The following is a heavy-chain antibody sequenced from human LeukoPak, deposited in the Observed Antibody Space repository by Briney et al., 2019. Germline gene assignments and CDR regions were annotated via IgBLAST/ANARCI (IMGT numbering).Heavy chain of an antibody. Sequence: ASVKVSCKASGGTFSSYAISWVRQAPGQGLEWMGRIIPIFGIANYAQKFQGRVTITADKSTSTAYMELSSLRSEDTAVYYCARGGYCSSTSCLRAPAYYYGMDVWGQGTTVTVSS. CDR2: IIPIFGIA. D-gene: IGHD2-2*01. CDR1: GGTFSSYA. J-gene: IGHJ6*02. CDR3: ARGGYCSSTSCLRAPAYYYGMDV. V-gene: IGHV1-69*04.